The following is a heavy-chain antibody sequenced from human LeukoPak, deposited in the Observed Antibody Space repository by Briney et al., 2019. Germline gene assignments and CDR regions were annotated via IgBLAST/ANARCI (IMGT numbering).Heavy chain of an antibody. V-gene: IGHV3-48*03. CDR3: ARDAGYSSGSDP. J-gene: IGHJ5*02. CDR1: GFPVNKYE. D-gene: IGHD6-19*01. CDR2: INAGATST. Sequence: GGSLRLSCAASGFPVNKYEMHWVRQAPGKGLEWVSYINAGATSTNYADSVKGLFTISRDNAKNTLYLQMNSLRAEATAVYYCARDAGYSSGSDPWGQGTLVTVSS.